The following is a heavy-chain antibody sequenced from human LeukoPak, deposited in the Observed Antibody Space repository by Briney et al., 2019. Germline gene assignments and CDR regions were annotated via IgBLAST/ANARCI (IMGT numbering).Heavy chain of an antibody. J-gene: IGHJ4*02. Sequence: PGGSLRLSCAASGFTFSSYWMHWVRQAPGKGLVWVSRINCDGSSTSYADSVKGRFTISRDDAKHTLYLQMNSLRAEDTAVYYCARETIRAFDYWGQGTLVTVCS. CDR1: GFTFSSYW. V-gene: IGHV3-74*01. D-gene: IGHD4/OR15-4a*01. CDR2: INCDGSST. CDR3: ARETIRAFDY.